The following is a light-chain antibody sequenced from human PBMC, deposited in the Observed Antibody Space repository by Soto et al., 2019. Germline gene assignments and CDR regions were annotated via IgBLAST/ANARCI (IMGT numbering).Light chain of an antibody. J-gene: IGKJ5*01. Sequence: EIVLTQSPATLSLSPGERATLSCRASQNISVYLAWYRQKPGQAPRLLIYAASNRATGIPARFSGSGSGTDFTLTISSLEPEDFAVYYCQQRNNWPPGITVGQGTRLEIK. V-gene: IGKV3-11*01. CDR2: AAS. CDR1: QNISVY. CDR3: QQRNNWPPGIT.